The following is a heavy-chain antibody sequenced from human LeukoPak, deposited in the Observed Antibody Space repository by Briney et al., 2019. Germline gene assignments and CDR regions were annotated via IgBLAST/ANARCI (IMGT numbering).Heavy chain of an antibody. CDR3: ARAPSGQYYYGMDV. J-gene: IGHJ6*02. Sequence: GRSLRLSCAASGFTFSSYAMHWVRQAPGKGLEGVAVISYDGGNKYYADSVKGRLTISRDNSKNTLYLQMNSLRAEDTAVYYCARAPSGQYYYGMDVWGQGTTVTVSS. CDR1: GFTFSSYA. D-gene: IGHD4-11*01. V-gene: IGHV3-30-3*01. CDR2: ISYDGGNK.